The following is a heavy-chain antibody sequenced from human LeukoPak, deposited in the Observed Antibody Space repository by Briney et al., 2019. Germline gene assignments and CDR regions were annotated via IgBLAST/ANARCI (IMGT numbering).Heavy chain of an antibody. CDR1: GYTFTSYG. J-gene: IGHJ5*02. CDR2: MNPNSGNT. V-gene: IGHV1-8*02. D-gene: IGHD2-2*01. CDR3: ARTSRTEDWFDP. Sequence: ASVKVSCKASGYTFTSYGISWVRQAPGQGLEWMGWMNPNSGNTGYAQKFQGRVTMTRNTSISTAYMELSSLRSEDTAVYYCARTSRTEDWFDPWGQGTLVTVSS.